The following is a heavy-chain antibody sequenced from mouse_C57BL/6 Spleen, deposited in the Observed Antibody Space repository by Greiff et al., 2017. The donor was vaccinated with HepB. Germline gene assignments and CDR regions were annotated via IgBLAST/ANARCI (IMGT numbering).Heavy chain of an antibody. D-gene: IGHD1-1*01. CDR2: IDPEDGDT. CDR1: GFNIKDYY. J-gene: IGHJ3*01. Sequence: VHVKQSGAELVRPGASVKLSCTASGFNIKDYYMHWVKQRPEQGLEWIGRIDPEDGDTEYAPKFQGKATMTADTSSNTAYLQLSSLTSEDTAVYYCTTGYGGSSLAYWGQGTLVTVSA. V-gene: IGHV14-1*01. CDR3: TTGYGGSSLAY.